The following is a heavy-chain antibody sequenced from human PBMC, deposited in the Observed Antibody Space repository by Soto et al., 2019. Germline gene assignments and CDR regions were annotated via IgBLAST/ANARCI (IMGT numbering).Heavy chain of an antibody. Sequence: ASVKVSCKASGYTFTSYYMHWVRQAPGQGLEWMGIINPSGGSTSYAQKFQGRVTMTRDTSTSTVYMELSSLRSEDTAVYYCAREGWIADYYYYYYGMDVWGQGTTVTVSS. J-gene: IGHJ6*02. CDR3: AREGWIADYYYYYYGMDV. V-gene: IGHV1-46*01. D-gene: IGHD2-2*03. CDR1: GYTFTSYY. CDR2: INPSGGST.